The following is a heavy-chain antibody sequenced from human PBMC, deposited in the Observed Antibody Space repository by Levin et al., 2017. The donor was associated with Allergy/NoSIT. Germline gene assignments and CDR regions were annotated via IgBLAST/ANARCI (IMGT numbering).Heavy chain of an antibody. V-gene: IGHV4-30-2*01. CDR2: IYKIGST. Sequence: SETLSLTCAVSGDSISSGGYSWSWIRQPPGKGLEWIGYIYKIGSTYYNPSLKSRVTISIDRSKNQFSLKVTSVTAADTAVYFCARDNLGIDYWGQGTLVSVSS. CDR1: GDSISSGGYS. D-gene: IGHD6-13*01. J-gene: IGHJ4*02. CDR3: ARDNLGIDY.